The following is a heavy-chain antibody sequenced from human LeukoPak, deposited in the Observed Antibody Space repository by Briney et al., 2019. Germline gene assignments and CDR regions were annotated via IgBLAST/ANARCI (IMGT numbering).Heavy chain of an antibody. CDR3: ARGMTGDY. D-gene: IGHD3-9*01. CDR1: GGSFSGYY. Sequence: PSETLSLTCAVYGGSFSGYYWSWIRQPPGKGLEWIGEINHSGSTNYNPSLKSRVTISVDTSKNQFSLKLSSVTAADTAVHYCARGMTGDYWGQGTLVTVSS. CDR2: INHSGST. V-gene: IGHV4-34*01. J-gene: IGHJ4*02.